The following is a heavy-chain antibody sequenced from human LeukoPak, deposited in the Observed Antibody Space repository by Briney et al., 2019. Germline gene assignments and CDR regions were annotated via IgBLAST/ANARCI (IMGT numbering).Heavy chain of an antibody. V-gene: IGHV1-3*01. Sequence: ASVKVSCKASGYTFTSYAMHWVRQAPGQRLEWMGWINAGNGNTKYSQKFQGRVTITADKSTSTAYMELSSLRSEDTAVYYCARDGSGVGATDYWGQGTLVTVSS. J-gene: IGHJ4*02. CDR1: GYTFTSYA. CDR3: ARDGSGVGATDY. CDR2: INAGNGNT. D-gene: IGHD1-26*01.